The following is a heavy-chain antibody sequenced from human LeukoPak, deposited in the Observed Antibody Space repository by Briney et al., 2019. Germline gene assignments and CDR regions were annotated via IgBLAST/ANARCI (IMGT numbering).Heavy chain of an antibody. V-gene: IGHV5-51*01. D-gene: IGHD1-26*01. Sequence: GESLKISCKGSGYSFTSYWIGLVRQMPGKGLEWMGIIYPGDSDTRYSPSFQGQVTISADKSISTAYLQWSSLKASDTAMYYCARTSGSYYYGMDVWGQGTTVTVSS. CDR1: GYSFTSYW. J-gene: IGHJ6*02. CDR3: ARTSGSYYYGMDV. CDR2: IYPGDSDT.